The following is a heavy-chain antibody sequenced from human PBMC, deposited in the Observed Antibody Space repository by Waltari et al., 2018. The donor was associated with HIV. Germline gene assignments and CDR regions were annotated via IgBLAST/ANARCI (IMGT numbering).Heavy chain of an antibody. D-gene: IGHD3-3*01. CDR3: ARGTWSGYLYAQIDY. J-gene: IGHJ4*02. CDR1: GGSITNSRYY. Sequence: QLQLQESGPGLVKPSETLSLTCTVSGGSITNSRYYWGWIRQPPGKGLEWIGNIYYSGNTYYNPSLKSRVTISVDTSKNQFSLKLSSVTAADTAMYYCARGTWSGYLYAQIDYWGQGTLVTVSS. CDR2: IYYSGNT. V-gene: IGHV4-39*01.